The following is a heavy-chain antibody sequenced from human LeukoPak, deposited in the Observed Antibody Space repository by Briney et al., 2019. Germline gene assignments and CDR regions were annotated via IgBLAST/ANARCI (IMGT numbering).Heavy chain of an antibody. D-gene: IGHD3-10*01. CDR3: ARDRNMVRGVLALGGWFDP. CDR1: GYTFTSYG. CDR2: ISAYNGNT. J-gene: IGHJ5*02. V-gene: IGHV1-18*01. Sequence: ASVKVSCKASGYTFTSYGISWVRQAPGQGLEWMGWISAYNGNTNYAQKLQGRVTMTTDTSTSTAYMELRSLRSDDTAVYYCARDRNMVRGVLALGGWFDPWGQGTLVTVSS.